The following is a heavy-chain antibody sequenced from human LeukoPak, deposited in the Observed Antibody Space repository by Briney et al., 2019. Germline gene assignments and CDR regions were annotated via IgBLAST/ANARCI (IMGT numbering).Heavy chain of an antibody. CDR3: ARGQTTTYRSGTHCYLLDN. D-gene: IGHD2-15*01. CDR1: GYIFTDYY. CDR2: INPSSGGT. Sequence: GASVKVSCKASGYIFTDYYVHWVRQAPGQGLEWMGWINPSSGGTNYAQKFQGRVTMTRDTSISTAYMELSSLRSDDTAIYSCARGQTTTYRSGTHCYLLDNWGQGTLVTVSS. J-gene: IGHJ4*02. V-gene: IGHV1-2*02.